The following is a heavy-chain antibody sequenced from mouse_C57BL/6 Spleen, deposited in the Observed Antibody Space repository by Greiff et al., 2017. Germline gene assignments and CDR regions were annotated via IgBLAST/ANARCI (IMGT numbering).Heavy chain of an antibody. Sequence: QVQLQQPGAELVKPGASVKLSCKASGYTFTSYWMQWVKQRPGQGLEWIGEIDPSDSYTNYNQKFKGKATLTVDTSSSTAYMQLSSLTSEDSAVYYCARRSTTVVATDFDDWGQGTTLTVSS. CDR2: IDPSDSYT. CDR3: ARRSTTVVATDFDD. J-gene: IGHJ2*01. CDR1: GYTFTSYW. V-gene: IGHV1-50*01. D-gene: IGHD1-1*01.